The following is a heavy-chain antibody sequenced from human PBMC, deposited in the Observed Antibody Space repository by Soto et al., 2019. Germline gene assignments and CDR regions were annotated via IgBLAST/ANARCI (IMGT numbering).Heavy chain of an antibody. CDR1: GFTSSSYA. CDR2: ISGSGGST. V-gene: IGHV3-23*01. D-gene: IGHD6-19*01. J-gene: IGHJ4*02. CDR3: ATDGGYIAVAGPSPGY. Sequence: GGSLRLSCAASGFTSSSYAMSWVRQAPGKGLEWVSAISGSGGSTYYADSVKGRFTISRDNSKNTLYLKMNSLRAADTAVYYCATDGGYIAVAGPSPGYWGQGTLVTVSS.